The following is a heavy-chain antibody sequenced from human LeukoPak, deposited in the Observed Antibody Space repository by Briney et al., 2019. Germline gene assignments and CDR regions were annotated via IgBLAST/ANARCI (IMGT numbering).Heavy chain of an antibody. V-gene: IGHV3-7*05. CDR1: GLTFGDYW. J-gene: IGHJ3*01. Sequence: GGSLRHSCAASGLTFGDYWMTWVRQAPGKGLECVANIEQDGSENHYVDSVKGRFTISRDNAKNSLSLQMNSLRAEDTAVYYCATYWRYFDWLLSDVWGRGTMVTVSS. D-gene: IGHD3-9*01. CDR3: ATYWRYFDWLLSDV. CDR2: IEQDGSEN.